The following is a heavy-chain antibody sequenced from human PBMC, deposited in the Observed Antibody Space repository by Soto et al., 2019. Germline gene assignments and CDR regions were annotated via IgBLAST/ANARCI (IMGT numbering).Heavy chain of an antibody. V-gene: IGHV6-1*01. D-gene: IGHD2-2*01. CDR3: ARDRRTPLYCSSTSCYVDCYYYYMDV. CDR2: TYYRSKWYN. Sequence: KQSQTLSLTCAISGDSVSSNSAAWNWIRQSPSRGLEWLGRTYYRSKWYNDYAVSVKSRITINPDTSKNQFSLQLNSVTPEDTAVYYCARDRRTPLYCSSTSCYVDCYYYYMDVWGKGTTVTVSS. CDR1: GDSVSSNSAA. J-gene: IGHJ6*03.